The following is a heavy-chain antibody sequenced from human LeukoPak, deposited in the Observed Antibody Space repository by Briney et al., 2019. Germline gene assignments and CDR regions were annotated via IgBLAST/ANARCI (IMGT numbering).Heavy chain of an antibody. CDR2: IIPILGIA. CDR1: GGTFSSYA. J-gene: IGHJ4*02. Sequence: GASAKVSCKASGGTFSSYAISWVRQAPGQGLEWMGRIIPILGIANYAQKFQGRVTITADRSTSTAYMELSSLRSEDTAVYYCARVRYYYGSGSYEYYWGQGTLVTVSS. D-gene: IGHD3-10*01. CDR3: ARVRYYYGSGSYEYY. V-gene: IGHV1-69*04.